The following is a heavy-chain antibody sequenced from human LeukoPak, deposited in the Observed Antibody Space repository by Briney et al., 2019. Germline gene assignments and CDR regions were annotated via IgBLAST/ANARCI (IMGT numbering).Heavy chain of an antibody. CDR3: ARAYSSSWYDAVYFDY. V-gene: IGHV1-69*05. CDR1: GGTFSSYA. CDR2: IIPIFGTA. J-gene: IGHJ4*02. D-gene: IGHD6-13*01. Sequence: ASVKVSCKXSGGTFSSYAISWVRQAPGQGLEWMGRIIPIFGTANYAQKFQGRVTITTDESTSTAYMELSSLRSEDTAVYYCARAYSSSWYDAVYFDYWGQGTLVTVSS.